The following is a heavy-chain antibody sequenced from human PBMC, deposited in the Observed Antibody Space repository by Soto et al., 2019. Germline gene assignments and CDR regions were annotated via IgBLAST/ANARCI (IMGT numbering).Heavy chain of an antibody. J-gene: IGHJ1*01. Sequence: GGSLRLSCAASGFTFSTYAMHWVRQAPGKGLEWVAVISYDGSSKFYADSVKGRFTISRDNSKNTLYLQMNSLRVEDTAVYYCAQEGEWLLLLYFQHWGQGTLVTVSS. CDR1: GFTFSTYA. CDR2: ISYDGSSK. CDR3: AQEGEWLLLLYFQH. D-gene: IGHD3-22*01. V-gene: IGHV3-30-3*02.